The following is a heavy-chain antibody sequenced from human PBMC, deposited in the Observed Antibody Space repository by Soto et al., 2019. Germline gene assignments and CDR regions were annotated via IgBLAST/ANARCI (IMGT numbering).Heavy chain of an antibody. Sequence: SETLSLTCAVYGGSFSGYYWSWIRQPPGKGLEWIGEINHSGSTNYNPSLKSRVTISVDTSKNQFSLKLSSVTAADTAVYYCARGLREQLVRLFDPWGQGTRVTFSS. D-gene: IGHD6-6*01. CDR3: ARGLREQLVRLFDP. J-gene: IGHJ5*02. CDR2: INHSGST. CDR1: GGSFSGYY. V-gene: IGHV4-34*01.